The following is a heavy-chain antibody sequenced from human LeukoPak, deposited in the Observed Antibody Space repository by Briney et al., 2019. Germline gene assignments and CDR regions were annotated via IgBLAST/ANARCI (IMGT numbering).Heavy chain of an antibody. CDR2: IYFNGRT. V-gene: IGHV4-61*01. CDR3: ARTARSRDWFDP. Sequence: SETLSLTCSVSGGYISDSIVSHYWSWIRQPPGKGLEWIGYIYFNGRTNYSPSLKSRVTLSVDTSKNQFSMKLISVTAADTAVYYCARTARSRDWFDPWGQGSLVTVSS. CDR1: GGYISDSIVSHY. D-gene: IGHD2-21*02. J-gene: IGHJ5*02.